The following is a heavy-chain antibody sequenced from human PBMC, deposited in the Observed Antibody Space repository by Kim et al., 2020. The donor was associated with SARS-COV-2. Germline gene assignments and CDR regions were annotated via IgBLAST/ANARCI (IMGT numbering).Heavy chain of an antibody. Sequence: YYAESVKGRFTISRDNSKNTLYLQMNSLSAEDTAVYYCARGRVRLDWFDPWGQGTLVTVSS. V-gene: IGHV3-33*01. CDR3: ARGRVRLDWFDP. J-gene: IGHJ5*02. D-gene: IGHD3-10*01.